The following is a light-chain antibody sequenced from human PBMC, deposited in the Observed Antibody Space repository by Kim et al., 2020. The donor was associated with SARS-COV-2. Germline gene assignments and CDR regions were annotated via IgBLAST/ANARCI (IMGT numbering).Light chain of an antibody. Sequence: SASVGDSVTITCRISQSISNSLNWYQHKPGKAPKLLITAASDLHSGVPSRFSGGGSGTHLTLTIRGVQPEDSATYYCHQAYDFPSTFGPGTELKI. J-gene: IGKJ2*01. CDR1: QSISNS. V-gene: IGKV1-39*01. CDR3: HQAYDFPST. CDR2: AAS.